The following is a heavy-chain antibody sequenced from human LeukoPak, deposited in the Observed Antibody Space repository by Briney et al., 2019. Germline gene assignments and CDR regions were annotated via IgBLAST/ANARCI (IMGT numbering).Heavy chain of an antibody. Sequence: SQTLSLTCTVSGGSISSGDYYWSWIRQPPGKGLEWIGYIYYSGSTNYNPSLKSRVTISVDTSKNQFSLKLSSVTAADTAVYYCARDRTVTGGMDVWGQGTTVTVSS. V-gene: IGHV4-61*08. J-gene: IGHJ6*02. CDR2: IYYSGST. D-gene: IGHD4-17*01. CDR3: ARDRTVTGGMDV. CDR1: GGSISSGDYY.